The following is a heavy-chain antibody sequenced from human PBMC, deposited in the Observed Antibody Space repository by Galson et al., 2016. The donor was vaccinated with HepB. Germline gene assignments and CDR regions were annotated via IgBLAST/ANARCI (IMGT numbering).Heavy chain of an antibody. CDR1: GFPVSDNF. CDR3: ARSRPPQTSYYGSGNIVNYHYCAMDG. J-gene: IGHJ6*02. CDR2: IYSGGTI. Sequence: SLRLSCAASGFPVSDNFMSWVRQAPGKGLEWVSIIYSGGTIYYADSVKGRFTISRDIFKNTVFLQMNRLTVEDTAIYYCARSRPPQTSYYGSGNIVNYHYCAMDGWGQGTTVSVSS. V-gene: IGHV3-53*01. D-gene: IGHD3-10*01.